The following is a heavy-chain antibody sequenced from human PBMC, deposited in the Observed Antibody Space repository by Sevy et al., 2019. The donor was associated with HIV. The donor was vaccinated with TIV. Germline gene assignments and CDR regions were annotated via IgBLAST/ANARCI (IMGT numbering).Heavy chain of an antibody. D-gene: IGHD5-12*01. CDR1: GFTFSSYS. CDR3: ARKWLAAFVY. J-gene: IGHJ4*02. CDR2: ISSSSSPI. Sequence: GGSLRLSCAASGFTFSSYSMNWVRQAPGKGLEWVSYISSSSSPIYYADSVKGRFTISRDNAKNSQYLQMNSLGAEGTAVYYCARKWLAAFVYWGKGTLVTVSS. V-gene: IGHV3-48*01.